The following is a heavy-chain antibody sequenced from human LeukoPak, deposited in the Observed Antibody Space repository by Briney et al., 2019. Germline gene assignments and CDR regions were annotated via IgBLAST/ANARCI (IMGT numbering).Heavy chain of an antibody. J-gene: IGHJ5*02. D-gene: IGHD2-2*01. CDR1: GCTLTELS. V-gene: IGHV1-24*01. CDR2: FDPEDGET. CDR3: ATVETKTYCSSTSCMGFDP. Sequence: ASVKVSCKVSGCTLTELSMHWVRQAPGKGLEWMGGFDPEDGETIYAQKFQGRVTMTEDTSTDTAYTELSSLRSEDTAVYYCATVETKTYCSSTSCMGFDPWGQGTLVTVSS.